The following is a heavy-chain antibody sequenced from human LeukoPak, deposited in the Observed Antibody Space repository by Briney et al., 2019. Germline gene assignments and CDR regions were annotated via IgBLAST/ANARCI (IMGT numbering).Heavy chain of an antibody. V-gene: IGHV3-23*01. J-gene: IGHJ4*02. CDR3: AKDIYGDYGGLDY. CDR2: IINSGGST. CDR1: GFTFSTYA. Sequence: GGSLRLSCAASGFTFSTYAMDWVRQAPGKGLEWVSTIINSGGSTYYADSVKGRFTISRDNSKNTLYLQMNSLRAEDTAVYYCAKDIYGDYGGLDYWGQGTLVTVSS. D-gene: IGHD4-17*01.